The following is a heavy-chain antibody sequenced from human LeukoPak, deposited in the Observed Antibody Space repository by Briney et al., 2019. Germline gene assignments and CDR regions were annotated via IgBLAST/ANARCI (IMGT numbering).Heavy chain of an antibody. D-gene: IGHD3-3*01. CDR3: ARVPYDFWSGYLYNWFDP. J-gene: IGHJ5*02. V-gene: IGHV1-18*01. CDR1: GYTFNTYG. CDR2: ISGYNGNT. Sequence: GASVKVSCKASGYTFNTYGISWVRQAPGQGLEWMGWISGYNGNTNFAQKLQGRVTMTTDTSTSTAYMELRSLRSDDTAAYYCARVPYDFWSGYLYNWFDPWGQGTLVTVSS.